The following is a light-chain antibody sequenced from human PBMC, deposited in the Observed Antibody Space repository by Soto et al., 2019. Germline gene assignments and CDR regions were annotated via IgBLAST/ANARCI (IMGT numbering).Light chain of an antibody. J-gene: IGLJ7*01. CDR3: CSYTSSGAHV. V-gene: IGLV2-14*01. Sequence: QSALTQPASVSGSPGQSITISCTGTSSDVGGYDYVSWHQQHPGKAPKLMIYEVNTRPSGVSNRFSGSKSGNTASLTISGLQAEDEADSYCCSYTSSGAHVFGGGTQLTVL. CDR2: EVN. CDR1: SSDVGGYDY.